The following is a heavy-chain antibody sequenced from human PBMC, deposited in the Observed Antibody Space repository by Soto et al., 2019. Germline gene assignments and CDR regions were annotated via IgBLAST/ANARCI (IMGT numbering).Heavy chain of an antibody. CDR3: ASPLEGNWNQ. V-gene: IGHV1-69*13. Sequence: GASVKVSCKASGGTFSSYAISWVRQAPGQGLEWMGGIIPIFGTANYAQKFQGRVTITADESTSTAYMELSSLRSEDTAVYYCASPLEGNWNQWGQGTLVTVSS. J-gene: IGHJ4*02. CDR1: GGTFSSYA. CDR2: IIPIFGTA. D-gene: IGHD1-20*01.